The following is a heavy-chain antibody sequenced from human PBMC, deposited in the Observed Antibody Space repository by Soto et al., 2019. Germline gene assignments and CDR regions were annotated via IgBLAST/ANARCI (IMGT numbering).Heavy chain of an antibody. D-gene: IGHD3-3*01. J-gene: IGHJ5*02. V-gene: IGHV1-69*13. Sequence: ASVKVSCKASGYTFTGYYMHWVRQAPGQGLEWMGGIIPIFGTANYAQKFQGRVTITADESTSTAYMELSSLRSEDTAVYYCATRHVYYDFWSGYYTENLFDPWGQRSPVTGSS. CDR2: IIPIFGTA. CDR3: ATRHVYYDFWSGYYTENLFDP. CDR1: GYTFTGYY.